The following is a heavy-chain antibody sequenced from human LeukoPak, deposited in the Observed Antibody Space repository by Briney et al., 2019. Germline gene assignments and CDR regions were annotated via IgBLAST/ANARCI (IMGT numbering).Heavy chain of an antibody. J-gene: IGHJ4*02. CDR3: ARGNNTVAAEDY. CDR2: ISSSSSTI. D-gene: IGHD6-13*01. V-gene: IGHV3-48*04. CDR1: GFTFSSYS. Sequence: GGSLRLSCAASGFTFSSYSMNWVRQAPGKGLEWVSYISSSSSTIYYADSVKGRFTVSRDNTKNSPYLQMNSLRAEDTAIYYCARGNNTVAAEDYWGQGTLVTVSS.